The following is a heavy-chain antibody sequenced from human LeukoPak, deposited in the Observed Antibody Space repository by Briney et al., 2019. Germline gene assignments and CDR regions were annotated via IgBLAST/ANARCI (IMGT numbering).Heavy chain of an antibody. CDR2: INPNSGGA. CDR3: ARDIVPAATDAFDI. D-gene: IGHD2-2*01. V-gene: IGHV1-2*02. Sequence: GASVKVSCKASGYTFTGYYMHWVRQAPGQGLEWMGWINPNSGGANYAQKFQGRVTMTRDTSISTAYMELSRLRSDNTAVYYCARDIVPAATDAFDIRGQGTMVTVSS. J-gene: IGHJ3*02. CDR1: GYTFTGYY.